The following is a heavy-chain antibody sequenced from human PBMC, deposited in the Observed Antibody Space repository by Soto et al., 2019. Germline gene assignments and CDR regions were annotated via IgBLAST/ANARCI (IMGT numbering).Heavy chain of an antibody. Sequence: LSLPCTVSGDSIRDSFWSWVRQPPGKGLEWIGLVHHTGNTNYNPSLETRVTMLIDASANHFSLTLTSVTPADAAIYYCARGREDHVDHHFGHLFDSWGQGTLVTVSS. CDR3: ARGREDHVDHHFGHLFDS. CDR2: VHHTGNT. CDR1: GDSIRDSF. V-gene: IGHV4-59*01. J-gene: IGHJ4*02. D-gene: IGHD3-10*01.